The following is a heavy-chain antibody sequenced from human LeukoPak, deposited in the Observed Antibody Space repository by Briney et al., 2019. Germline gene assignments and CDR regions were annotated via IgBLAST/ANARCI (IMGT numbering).Heavy chain of an antibody. CDR2: FNSDTGNT. CDR1: GYTLTNYA. CDR3: ARGGPNKSGWTLDY. Sequence: GASVKVSCKASGYTLTNYAIHWVRQAPGQRLEWMGWFNSDTGNTEFSQKFKGRVTITRDTSANTAYMELSSLRPEDTAVFFCARGGPNKSGWTLDYWGQGTLVNVSS. J-gene: IGHJ4*02. V-gene: IGHV1-3*01. D-gene: IGHD6-25*01.